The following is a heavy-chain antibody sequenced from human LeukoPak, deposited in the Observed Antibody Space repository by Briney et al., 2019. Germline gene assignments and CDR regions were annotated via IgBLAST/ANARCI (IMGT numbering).Heavy chain of an antibody. D-gene: IGHD3-10*01. J-gene: IGHJ1*01. CDR3: AKYFASGSYYKLPH. V-gene: IGHV3-66*01. CDR1: GFTVSSNY. CDR2: IYSGGST. Sequence: GGSLRLSCAASGFTVSSNYMSWVRHTPGKGLEWVSLIYSGGSTYYADSVKGRFTISRDNSKNTLYLQMNSLRAEDTAVYYCAKYFASGSYYKLPHWGQGTLVTVSS.